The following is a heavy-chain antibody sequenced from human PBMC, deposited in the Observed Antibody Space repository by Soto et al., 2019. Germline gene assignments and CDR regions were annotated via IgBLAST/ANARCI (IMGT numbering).Heavy chain of an antibody. CDR2: IYYSGST. J-gene: IGHJ4*02. Sequence: SETLSLTCTVSGGSISSYYWSWIRQPPGKGLEWIGYIYYSGSTNYNPSLKSRVTISVDTSKNQFSLKLSSVTAADTAVYYCARSITYYYGSGSQYYFDYWGQGTLVTVS. CDR3: ARSITYYYGSGSQYYFDY. CDR1: GGSISSYY. V-gene: IGHV4-59*01. D-gene: IGHD3-10*01.